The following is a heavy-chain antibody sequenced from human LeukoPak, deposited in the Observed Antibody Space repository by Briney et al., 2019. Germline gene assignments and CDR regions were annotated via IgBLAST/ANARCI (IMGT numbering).Heavy chain of an antibody. J-gene: IGHJ3*01. CDR2: INPNNGGA. Sequence: ASVKVSCKATGYTFPGYYMHGVRQAPGQGLEWMGWINPNNGGAKYAQKFQGRVTMTRDTSISTAYMELSSLRSDDTAVYYCAKDVSRWYPDAFPCCSQGTMVTVSS. V-gene: IGHV1-2*02. D-gene: IGHD2-15*01. CDR1: GYTFPGYY. CDR3: AKDVSRWYPDAFPC.